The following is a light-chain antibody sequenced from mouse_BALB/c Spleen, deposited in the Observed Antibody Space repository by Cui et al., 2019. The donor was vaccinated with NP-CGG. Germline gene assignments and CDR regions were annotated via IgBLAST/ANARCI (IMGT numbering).Light chain of an antibody. CDR1: TGAVTTSNY. CDR3: ALWYSNHWV. Sequence: QAVVTQEHALTTSPGETVTLTCRSSTGAVTTSNYANWVQEKPDHLFTGLIGGTNNRAPGVSARFTGSLIGDKAALTITGAQTEDEAIYFCALWYSNHWVFGGGTKLTVL. V-gene: IGLV1*01. CDR2: GTN. J-gene: IGLJ1*01.